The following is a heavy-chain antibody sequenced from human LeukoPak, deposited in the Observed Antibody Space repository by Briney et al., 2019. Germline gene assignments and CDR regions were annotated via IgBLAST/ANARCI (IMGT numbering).Heavy chain of an antibody. J-gene: IGHJ4*02. Sequence: GGSLRLSCGASGFTFSIYTMNWVRQARVKGLEWVSSISSTSSTISYADSVKGRFTISRDNAKNSLYLQMNSLRDEDTSVYYCARSRGFDYWGQGTLVTVYS. CDR1: GFTFSIYT. CDR3: ARSRGFDY. D-gene: IGHD3-10*01. V-gene: IGHV3-48*02. CDR2: ISSTSSTI.